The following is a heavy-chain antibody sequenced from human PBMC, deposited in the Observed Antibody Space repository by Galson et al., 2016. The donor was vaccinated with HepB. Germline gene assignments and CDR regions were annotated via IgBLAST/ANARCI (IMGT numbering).Heavy chain of an antibody. Sequence: SLRLSCAASGFTFSYYYMSWIRQAPGKGLEWVSYISGDGRTINYADSVKGRFTISRDNARSLLYLQMYSLRVEDTAVYYCARDPGEGDGGNWGAFDLWPRDSGHRLF. J-gene: IGHJ3*01. D-gene: IGHD4-23*01. CDR1: GFTFSYYY. CDR3: ARDPGEGDGGNWGAFDL. CDR2: ISGDGRTI. V-gene: IGHV3-11*01.